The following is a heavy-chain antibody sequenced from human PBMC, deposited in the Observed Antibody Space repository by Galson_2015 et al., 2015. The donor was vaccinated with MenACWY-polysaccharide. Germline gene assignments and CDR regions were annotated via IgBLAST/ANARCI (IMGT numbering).Heavy chain of an antibody. CDR1: GFTFSSYA. CDR3: AKDWHISGYPYYFDY. Sequence: SLRLSCAASGFTFSSYAMSWVRQAPGKGLEWVSAVSGSGGSTYYADSVKGRFTISRDNSQKTLFLQMNSLRAEDTAVYYCAKDWHISGYPYYFDYWGQGTLVTVSS. V-gene: IGHV3-23*01. D-gene: IGHD3-22*01. CDR2: VSGSGGST. J-gene: IGHJ4*02.